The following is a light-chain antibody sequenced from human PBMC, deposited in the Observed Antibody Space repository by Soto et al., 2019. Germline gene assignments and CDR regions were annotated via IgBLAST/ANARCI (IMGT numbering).Light chain of an antibody. CDR2: GAS. CDR1: QSVSSN. V-gene: IGKV3-15*01. J-gene: IGKJ2*01. Sequence: EIVMTQSPANLSVSPGERATLSCRASQSVSSNLAWYQQKPGQGPRLLIYGASTRATSSPTRFSGSGSGTEFPLAINSLQSEDFAVYYCQQYNKWPPYTCGQGTKLEIK. CDR3: QQYNKWPPYT.